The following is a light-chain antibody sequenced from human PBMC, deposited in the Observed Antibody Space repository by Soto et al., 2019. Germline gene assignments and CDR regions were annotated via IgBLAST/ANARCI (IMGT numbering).Light chain of an antibody. Sequence: QSVLTQPPSVSGAPGHRVTISCTGSSSNIGAGYDVHWYQQLPGSAPKLLIYAYDNRPSGVPDRFSGSKSGTSASLAISGLQPEDEADYYCQSYDSSLSASYVFGTGTTLTVL. J-gene: IGLJ1*01. CDR1: SSNIGAGYD. V-gene: IGLV1-40*01. CDR2: AYD. CDR3: QSYDSSLSASYV.